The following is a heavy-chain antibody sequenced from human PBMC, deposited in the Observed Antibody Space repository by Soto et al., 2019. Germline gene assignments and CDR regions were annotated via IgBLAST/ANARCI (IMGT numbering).Heavy chain of an antibody. CDR1: GYTFTSHG. Sequence: ASVKVSCKASGYTFTSHGINWVRQAPGQGLEWMGWISSYNGNTNYAQRFQVRVTMTTDTSTSTAYMELSSLRSEDTAVYYCARRSYYDSSGYYPSRYWYYGMDVWGQGTTVTVSS. CDR2: ISSYNGNT. CDR3: ARRSYYDSSGYYPSRYWYYGMDV. V-gene: IGHV1-18*04. D-gene: IGHD3-22*01. J-gene: IGHJ6*02.